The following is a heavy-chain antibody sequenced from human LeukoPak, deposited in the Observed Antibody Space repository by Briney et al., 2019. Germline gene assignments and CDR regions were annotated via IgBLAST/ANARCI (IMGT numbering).Heavy chain of an antibody. CDR2: IYYSGST. D-gene: IGHD3-10*01. CDR3: ARALWFGESYGMDV. CDR1: GGSISSGGYY. Sequence: PSQTLSLTCTVSGGSISSGGYYWSWIRQHPGKGLEWIGYIYYSGSTYYNPSLKSRVTISVDTSKNQFSLKLSSVTAADTAVYYCARALWFGESYGMDVWGQGTTVTVSS. V-gene: IGHV4-31*03. J-gene: IGHJ6*02.